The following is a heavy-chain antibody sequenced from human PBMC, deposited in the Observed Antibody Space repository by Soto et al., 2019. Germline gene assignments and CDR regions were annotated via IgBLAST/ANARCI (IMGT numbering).Heavy chain of an antibody. CDR2: INHSEST. Sequence: SETLSLTCAVYGGSFSGYYWSWIRQPPGKGLEWIGEINHSESTNYNPSLKSRVTISVDTSKNQFFLKLSSVTAADTAVYYCARGRGGYSYGYYYYYGMDVWGQGTTVTVSS. V-gene: IGHV4-34*01. D-gene: IGHD5-18*01. J-gene: IGHJ6*02. CDR3: ARGRGGYSYGYYYYYGMDV. CDR1: GGSFSGYY.